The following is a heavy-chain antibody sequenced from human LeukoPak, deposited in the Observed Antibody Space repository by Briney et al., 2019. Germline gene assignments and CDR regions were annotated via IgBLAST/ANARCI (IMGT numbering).Heavy chain of an antibody. CDR3: ATIAVADSYYMDV. CDR1: GGTFSSYA. J-gene: IGHJ6*03. Sequence: SVKVSCKASGGTFSSYAISWVRQAPGQGLEWMGGIIPIFGTANYAQKFQGRVTITADKSTSTAYMELSSLRSEDTAVYYCATIAVADSYYMDVWGKGTTVTISS. D-gene: IGHD6-19*01. CDR2: IIPIFGTA. V-gene: IGHV1-69*06.